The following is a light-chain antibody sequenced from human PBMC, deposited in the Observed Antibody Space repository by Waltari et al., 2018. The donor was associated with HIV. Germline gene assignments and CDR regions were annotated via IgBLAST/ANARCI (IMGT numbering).Light chain of an antibody. V-gene: IGLV1-47*01. CDR3: DAWDDSLSGRV. Sequence: QSVLTQPPSASGTPGQRVTISCSGSRSNIGNNDVYWFQQLPGTAPKLLMYRNNQRPSGVPDRFTGSKSGTSASLAISGLRSEDEADYYCDAWDDSLSGRVFGGGTKLTVL. CDR1: RSNIGNND. CDR2: RNN. J-gene: IGLJ3*02.